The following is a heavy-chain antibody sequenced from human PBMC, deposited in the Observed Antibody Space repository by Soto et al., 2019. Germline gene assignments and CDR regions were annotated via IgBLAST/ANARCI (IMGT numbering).Heavy chain of an antibody. Sequence: QVQLVQSGAEVKKPGSSVKVSCKASGGTFSSYTISWVRQAPGHGLEWKGRIIPILGIATYAQKFQGGVTITADKSTSTAYMELSSLRSEDTAVYYCARQAVAGTSAFDIWGQGTMVPVSS. CDR2: IIPILGIA. J-gene: IGHJ3*02. V-gene: IGHV1-69*02. CDR3: ARQAVAGTSAFDI. D-gene: IGHD6-19*01. CDR1: GGTFSSYT.